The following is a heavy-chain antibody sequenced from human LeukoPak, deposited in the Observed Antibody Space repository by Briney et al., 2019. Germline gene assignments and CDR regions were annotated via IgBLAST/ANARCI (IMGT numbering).Heavy chain of an antibody. V-gene: IGHV5-51*01. J-gene: IGHJ4*02. CDR3: TRHIAAAGPGY. D-gene: IGHD6-13*01. CDR1: GYSFTSHW. Sequence: PGESRKISCRGSGYSFTSHWIGWVRQMPGKGLEWMAIIYAGDSGTRISPSFQGQVTISADKSISTAYLQWSSLKASDTAIYYCTRHIAAAGPGYWGQGTLVTVSS. CDR2: IYAGDSGT.